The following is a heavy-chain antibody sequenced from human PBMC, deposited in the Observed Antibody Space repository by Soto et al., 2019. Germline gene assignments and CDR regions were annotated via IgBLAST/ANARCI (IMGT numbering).Heavy chain of an antibody. CDR1: GYTFTSYG. Sequence: ASVKVSCKASGYTFTSYGISWVRQAPGQGLEWMGWISAYNGNTNYAKKLQGRVTMTTDTSTRTAYMELRSLRSDDTAVCYWPRGRIAAGYYLENWRQGTLVTISS. D-gene: IGHD6-13*01. CDR2: ISAYNGNT. J-gene: IGHJ4*02. V-gene: IGHV1-18*04. CDR3: PRGRIAAGYYLEN.